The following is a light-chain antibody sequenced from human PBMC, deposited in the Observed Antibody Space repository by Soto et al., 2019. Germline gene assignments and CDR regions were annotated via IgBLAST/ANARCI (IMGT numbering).Light chain of an antibody. J-gene: IGKJ1*01. CDR1: QSVSSSY. CDR2: GAS. CDR3: KQYGSSPTWT. Sequence: EIVLTQYPGTLSLAPGERATRSCRARQSVSSSYLAWYQQKPGQAPRLLIYGASSRATGIPDRFSGSGSGTDFTLTISSLEPEDFAVYYCKQYGSSPTWTFGQGTKVDIK. V-gene: IGKV3-20*01.